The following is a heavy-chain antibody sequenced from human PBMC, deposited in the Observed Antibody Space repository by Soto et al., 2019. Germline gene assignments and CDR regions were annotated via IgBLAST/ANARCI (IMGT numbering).Heavy chain of an antibody. V-gene: IGHV3-9*01. D-gene: IGHD4-17*01. CDR1: GFIFDDYA. CDR2: VSWDSRSI. CDR3: XXXXAVTTLPVFDL. J-gene: IGHJ3*01. Sequence: EVQLVESGGGLVQPGRSLRLSCAASGFIFDDYAMHWVRQAPGKGLEWVSSVSWDSRSIAYAGSVQGRFTLSRDNAKNSLSLQMNSLTTXXXXXXXXXXXXAVTTLPVFDLWGQGTIVTVSS.